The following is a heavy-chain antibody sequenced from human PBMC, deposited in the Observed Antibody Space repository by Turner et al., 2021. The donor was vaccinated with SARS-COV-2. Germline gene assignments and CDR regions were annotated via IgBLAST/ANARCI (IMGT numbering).Heavy chain of an antibody. J-gene: IGHJ4*02. CDR1: GFPFSSYS. D-gene: IGHD3-10*01. V-gene: IGHV3-21*02. Sequence: VQLVASGGGLVKPGGSLRLSCAASGFPFSSYSMNWVRQAPEKGLEWVASINSGSSYIYYAESLKGRVTISRDNTKRSLFLQMNSLRVEDTAVYYCARGRDDYGSGTYYNYDYWGQGTLVTVSS. CDR2: INSGSSYI. CDR3: ARGRDDYGSGTYYNYDY.